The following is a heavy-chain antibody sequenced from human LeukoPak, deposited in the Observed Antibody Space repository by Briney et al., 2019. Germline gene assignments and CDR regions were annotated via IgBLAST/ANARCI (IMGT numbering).Heavy chain of an antibody. D-gene: IGHD4-17*01. Sequence: WVRQAPGKGLEWIGSIYYSGSTYYNPSLKSRVTISVDTSKNQFSLKLSSVTAADTAVYYCARGPTHRAVTRNDAFDIWGQGTMVTVSS. CDR3: ARGPTHRAVTRNDAFDI. J-gene: IGHJ3*02. CDR2: IYYSGST. V-gene: IGHV4-39*01.